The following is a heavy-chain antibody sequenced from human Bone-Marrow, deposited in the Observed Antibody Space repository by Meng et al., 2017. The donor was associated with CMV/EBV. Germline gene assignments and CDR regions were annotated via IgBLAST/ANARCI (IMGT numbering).Heavy chain of an antibody. V-gene: IGHV5-51*01. CDR2: FYPGDSDT. D-gene: IGHD2-2*02. Sequence: GGSLRLSCKGSGYSFTSYWIGWVRQMPGKGLEWMGIFYPGDSDTRYSPSFQGQVTISADKSISTAYLQWSSLKASDTAMYYCARHSYCSRTSCYISYWGQGTLVTVSS. CDR3: ARHSYCSRTSCYISY. CDR1: GYSFTSYW. J-gene: IGHJ4*02.